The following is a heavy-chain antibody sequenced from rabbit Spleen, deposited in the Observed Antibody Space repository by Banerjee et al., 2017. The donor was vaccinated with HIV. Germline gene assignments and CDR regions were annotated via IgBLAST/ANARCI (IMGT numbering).Heavy chain of an antibody. CDR2: IYAGSSGGT. CDR3: ASDVGGIYYNL. D-gene: IGHD5-1*01. Sequence: QSLEESGGDLVKPGASLTLTCTASGVSFSSNYYMCWVRQAPGKGLEWIACIYAGSSGGTYYASWAKGRFTISKSSSTTVTLQMTSLTVADTATYFCASDVGGIYYNLWGPGTLVTV. V-gene: IGHV1S40*01. J-gene: IGHJ4*01. CDR1: GVSFSSNYY.